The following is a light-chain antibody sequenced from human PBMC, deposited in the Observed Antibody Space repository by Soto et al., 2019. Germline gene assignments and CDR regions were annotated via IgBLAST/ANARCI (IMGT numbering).Light chain of an antibody. J-gene: IGKJ4*01. CDR3: QQYNDWPPLT. V-gene: IGKV3-15*01. CDR2: GTS. Sequence: IVLTQSSATLSLSPGERATLSCRASQSVTSNALAWYQQKPGQAPRLLIYGTSTRATGVPARFSGSGSGTEFTLTISNLQSEDFAVYYCQQYNDWPPLTFGGGTKVDIK. CDR1: QSVTSN.